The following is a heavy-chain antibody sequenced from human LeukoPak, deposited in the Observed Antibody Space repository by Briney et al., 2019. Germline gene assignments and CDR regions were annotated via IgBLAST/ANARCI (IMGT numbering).Heavy chain of an antibody. J-gene: IGHJ3*02. CDR3: ARPRGGYSYAYDAFDI. CDR1: GFTFSSYG. CDR2: ISSSSSYI. D-gene: IGHD5-18*01. V-gene: IGHV3-21*01. Sequence: GGSLKLSCAASGFTFSSYGMNWVRQAPGKGLEWVSSISSSSSYIYYADSVKGRFTISRDNAKNSLFLQMHSLRAEDTAFYYCARPRGGYSYAYDAFDIWGQGTMVTVSS.